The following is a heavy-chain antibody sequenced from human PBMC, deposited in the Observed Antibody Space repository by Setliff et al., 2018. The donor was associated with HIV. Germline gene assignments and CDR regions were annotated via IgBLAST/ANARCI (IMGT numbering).Heavy chain of an antibody. D-gene: IGHD2-21*01. CDR1: GFSFSNFA. CDR3: VRDLARVIAH. V-gene: IGHV3-23*01. CDR2: ISDSGGAS. Sequence: GGSLRLSCAASGFSFSNFAMNWVRQAPGKGLEWVSGISDSGGASHYADSVKGRFTISRDNGKNAVYLQMNSLTAEDTALYYCVRDLARVIAHWGQGTLVTVSS. J-gene: IGHJ4*02.